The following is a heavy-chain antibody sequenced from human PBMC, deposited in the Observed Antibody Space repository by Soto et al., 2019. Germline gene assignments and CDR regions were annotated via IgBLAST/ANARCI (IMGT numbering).Heavy chain of an antibody. V-gene: IGHV1-2*02. CDR2: INPNSVGT. J-gene: IGHJ3*02. Sequence: QVQLVQSGAEVKKPGASVKVSCTASGYTFTGHYMHWVRQAPGQGLEWMGWINPNSVGTNYAQKFQGRVTMTRDTSISTAYMELSRLRSDDTAVYYCAREPMVRAAHGFDIWGQGTMVTVSS. CDR3: AREPMVRAAHGFDI. D-gene: IGHD3-10*01. CDR1: GYTFTGHY.